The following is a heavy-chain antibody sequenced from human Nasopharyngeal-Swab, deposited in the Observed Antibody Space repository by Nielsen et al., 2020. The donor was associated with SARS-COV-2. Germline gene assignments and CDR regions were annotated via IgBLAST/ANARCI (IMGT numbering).Heavy chain of an antibody. V-gene: IGHV3-23*01. Sequence: GGSLRLSCAASGFTFSSYAMSWVRQAPGKGLGWVSAISGSGGSTYYADSVKGRFTISRDNSKNTLYLQMNSLRAEDTAVYYCVKDHWLVAATHLDYWGQGTLVTISS. CDR2: ISGSGGST. J-gene: IGHJ4*02. D-gene: IGHD2-15*01. CDR3: VKDHWLVAATHLDY. CDR1: GFTFSSYA.